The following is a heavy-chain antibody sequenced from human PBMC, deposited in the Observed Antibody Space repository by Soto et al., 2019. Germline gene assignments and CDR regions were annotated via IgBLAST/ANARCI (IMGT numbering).Heavy chain of an antibody. Sequence: SGPTLVNPTETLTLTCTVSGFSLSNARMGVSWIRQPPGKALEWLAHIFSNDEKSYSTSLKSRLTISKDTSKSQVVLTMTNMDPVDTATYYCARIWYSSSSGNWFDPWGQGTLVTVS. CDR1: GFSLSNARMG. CDR3: ARIWYSSSSGNWFDP. J-gene: IGHJ5*02. CDR2: IFSNDEK. D-gene: IGHD6-13*01. V-gene: IGHV2-26*01.